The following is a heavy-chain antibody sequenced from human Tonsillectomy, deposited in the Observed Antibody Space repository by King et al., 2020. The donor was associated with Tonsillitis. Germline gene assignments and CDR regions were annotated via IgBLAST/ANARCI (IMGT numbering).Heavy chain of an antibody. CDR3: AKPKYDYVWGTYGGFDY. D-gene: IGHD3-16*01. V-gene: IGHV3-30*18. Sequence: VQLVESGGNVVQPGRSLRLSCAASGFTLSYYAMHWVRQAPGKGLEWVAVISYDGSNKYYADSVKGRFTISRDNSKNTLYLQMNSLRPEDTAVYHCAKPKYDYVWGTYGGFDYWGQGTLVTVSS. CDR1: GFTLSYYA. J-gene: IGHJ4*02. CDR2: ISYDGSNK.